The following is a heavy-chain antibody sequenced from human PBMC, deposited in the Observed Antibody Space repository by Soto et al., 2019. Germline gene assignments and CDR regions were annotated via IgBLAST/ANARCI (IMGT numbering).Heavy chain of an antibody. D-gene: IGHD3-22*01. V-gene: IGHV3-30*18. CDR1: GFTFSSYG. CDR2: ISYDGSNK. Sequence: RLSCAASGFTFSSYGMHWVRQAPGKGLEWVAVISYDGSNKYYADSVKGRFTISRDNSKNTLYLQMNSLRAEDTAVYYCAKDYDGSPNFDYWGQGTLVTVSS. J-gene: IGHJ4*02. CDR3: AKDYDGSPNFDY.